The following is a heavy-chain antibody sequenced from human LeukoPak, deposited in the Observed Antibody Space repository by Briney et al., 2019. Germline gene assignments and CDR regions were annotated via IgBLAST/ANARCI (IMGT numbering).Heavy chain of an antibody. CDR1: GGSISGSSYY. CDR2: IYYSGIT. D-gene: IGHD6-6*01. J-gene: IGHJ4*02. Sequence: SETLSLTCTVSGGSISGSSYYWGWIRQPPGTGLEWIGSIYYSGITYYNPSLKSRVTISVDTSKNQFSLKLSSVTAADTAVYYCARDIARYLAARPDYWGQGTLVTVSS. CDR3: ARDIARYLAARPDY. V-gene: IGHV4-39*07.